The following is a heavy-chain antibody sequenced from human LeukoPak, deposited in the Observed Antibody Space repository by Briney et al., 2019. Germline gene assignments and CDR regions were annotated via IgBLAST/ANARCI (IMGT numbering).Heavy chain of an antibody. V-gene: IGHV3-23*01. CDR3: AKDPRFCSSTTCYYGMDV. CDR2: ISGSGGST. J-gene: IGHJ6*02. Sequence: GGSLRLSCAASGFTFSNYAMSWVRQAPGKGREWVSAISGSGGSTYYADSVKGRFTISRDNSKNTLDLQMNSLRAEDTAVYYCAKDPRFCSSTTCYYGMDVWGQGTTVTVSS. D-gene: IGHD2-2*01. CDR1: GFTFSNYA.